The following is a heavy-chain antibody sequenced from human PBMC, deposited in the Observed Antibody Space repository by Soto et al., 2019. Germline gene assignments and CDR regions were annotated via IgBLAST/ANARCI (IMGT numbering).Heavy chain of an antibody. CDR2: IYHSGST. Sequence: SETLSLTCAVSGGSISSSNWWSWVRQPPGKGLEWIGEIYHSGSTNYNPSLKSRVTISVDKSKNQFSLKLSSVTAADTAVYYCARALQKGQWLVRNWFVPLGQGTLVTDSS. CDR1: GGSISSSNW. CDR3: ARALQKGQWLVRNWFVP. D-gene: IGHD6-19*01. J-gene: IGHJ5*02. V-gene: IGHV4-4*02.